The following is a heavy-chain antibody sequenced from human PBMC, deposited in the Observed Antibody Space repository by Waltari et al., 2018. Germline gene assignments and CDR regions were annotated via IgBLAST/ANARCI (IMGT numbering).Heavy chain of an antibody. J-gene: IGHJ2*01. CDR2: INADGSAX. V-gene: IGHV3-74*01. D-gene: IGHD3-16*01. CDR1: GXTFRNXW. CDR3: ARGPRXXGWYFDL. Sequence: EVQLVESGGGLXQPGGSLRLSXAASGXTFRNXWMHWVRQGPGKGLVWVSCINADGSAXDYADSVRGRFTXSGXNAXXXLXLQMNSLXXXDTAXYFCARGPRXXGWYFDLXGRGTLVTVXS.